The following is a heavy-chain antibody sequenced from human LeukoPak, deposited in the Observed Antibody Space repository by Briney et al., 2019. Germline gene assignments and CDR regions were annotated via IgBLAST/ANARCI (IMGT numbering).Heavy chain of an antibody. CDR2: IYSAGST. CDR3: ATDPGLLYFDY. J-gene: IGHJ4*02. V-gene: IGHV3-66*01. CDR1: GFTVSSNY. Sequence: PGGSLRLSCAASGFTVSSNYMSWVRQAPGKGLEWVSVIYSAGSTYYADSVKGRFSISRDISKNTVYLQMSNLRVEDTAVYYCATDPGLLYFDYWGQGSLVTVSS. D-gene: IGHD1-26*01.